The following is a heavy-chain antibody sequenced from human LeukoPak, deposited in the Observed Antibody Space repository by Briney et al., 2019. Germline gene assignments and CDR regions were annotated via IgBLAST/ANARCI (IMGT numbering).Heavy chain of an antibody. Sequence: GGSLRLSCAASGFTFSSYSMNWVRQAPGKGLEWVSSISSSSSYIYYADSVKGRFTISRDNSKNTLYLQMNSLRAEDTAVYYCAKDLSDCSSTSCDLPDAFDIWGQGTMVTVSS. V-gene: IGHV3-21*01. CDR2: ISSSSSYI. D-gene: IGHD2-2*01. J-gene: IGHJ3*02. CDR1: GFTFSSYS. CDR3: AKDLSDCSSTSCDLPDAFDI.